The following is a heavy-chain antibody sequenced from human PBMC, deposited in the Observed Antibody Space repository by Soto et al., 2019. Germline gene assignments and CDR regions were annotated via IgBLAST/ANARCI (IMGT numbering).Heavy chain of an antibody. J-gene: IGHJ3*02. CDR2: ISGSGGST. CDR3: AKTDYSKKAGFDAFDI. V-gene: IGHV3-23*01. Sequence: HPGGSLRLSCAASGFTFSSHAMSWVRQAPGKGLEWVSAISGSGGSTYYADSVKGRFTISRDNSKNTLYLQMNSLRAEDTAVYYCAKTDYSKKAGFDAFDIWGQGTMVTVSS. D-gene: IGHD4-4*01. CDR1: GFTFSSHA.